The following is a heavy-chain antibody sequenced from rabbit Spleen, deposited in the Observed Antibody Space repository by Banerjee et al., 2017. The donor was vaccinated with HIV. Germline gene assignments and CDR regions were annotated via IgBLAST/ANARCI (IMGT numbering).Heavy chain of an antibody. Sequence: QSLEESGGDLVKPGASLTLTCTASRFSFSSSYYMCWVRQAPGKGLEWIACIYAGSSGNTYYATWVNGRFSISKTSSTTVTLKMTSLTAADTATYFCTREASLSSSGYDIWGPGTLVTVS. D-gene: IGHD1-1*01. J-gene: IGHJ2*01. CDR2: IYAGSSGNT. V-gene: IGHV1S40*01. CDR3: TREASLSSSGYDI. CDR1: RFSFSSSYY.